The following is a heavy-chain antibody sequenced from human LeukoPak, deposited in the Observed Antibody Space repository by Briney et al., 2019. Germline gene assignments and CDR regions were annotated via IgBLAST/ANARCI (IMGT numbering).Heavy chain of an antibody. J-gene: IGHJ4*02. CDR1: GYSFTSNY. CDR3: ATSHGLGYCSGGSCYSDY. D-gene: IGHD2-15*01. Sequence: ASVKVSCKASGYSFTSNYIHWVRQAPGQGLEWMGMIYPRDGSTSYAQKFQGRVTMTEDTSTDTAYMELSSLRSEDTAVYYCATSHGLGYCSGGSCYSDYWGQGTLVTVSS. V-gene: IGHV1-46*01. CDR2: IYPRDGST.